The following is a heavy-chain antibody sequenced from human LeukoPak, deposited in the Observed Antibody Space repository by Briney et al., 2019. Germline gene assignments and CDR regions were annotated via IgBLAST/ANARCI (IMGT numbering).Heavy chain of an antibody. CDR1: GGSISSGGYY. Sequence: SQTLSLTCTVSGGSISSGGYYWSWIRQHPGKGLEWIGYIYYSGSTYYNPSLKSRVTVSVDTSKNQFSLKLSSVTAADTAVYYCASISRDGYNLKDYWGQGTLVTVSS. D-gene: IGHD5-24*01. J-gene: IGHJ4*02. V-gene: IGHV4-31*03. CDR2: IYYSGST. CDR3: ASISRDGYNLKDY.